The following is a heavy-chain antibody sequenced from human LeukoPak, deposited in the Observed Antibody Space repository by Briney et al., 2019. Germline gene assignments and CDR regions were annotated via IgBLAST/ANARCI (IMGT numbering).Heavy chain of an antibody. CDR3: ARGPLGVIAARPDGCFDY. J-gene: IGHJ4*02. Sequence: SETLSLTCTVSGGSISSSSYYWGWIRQPPGKGLEWIGSIYYSGSTYYNPSLKSRVTISVDTSKNQFSLKLSSVTAADTAVYYCARGPLGVIAARPDGCFDYWGQGTLVTVSS. CDR2: IYYSGST. D-gene: IGHD6-6*01. CDR1: GGSISSSSYY. V-gene: IGHV4-39*01.